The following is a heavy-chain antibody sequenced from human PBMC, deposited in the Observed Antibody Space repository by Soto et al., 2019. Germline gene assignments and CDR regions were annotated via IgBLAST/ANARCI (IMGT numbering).Heavy chain of an antibody. Sequence: GGSLRLSCAASGFTFSDNAMSWVRQAPGKGLEWVSGICGSGGNSYYADSVEGRFSISTDNSQNTQYLQMNSLGTEDKAVYSGAKDLRFSGSYSPMDYWGQGTLVTVSS. D-gene: IGHD3-10*01. CDR1: GFTFSDNA. CDR2: ICGSGGNS. CDR3: AKDLRFSGSYSPMDY. J-gene: IGHJ4*02. V-gene: IGHV3-23*01.